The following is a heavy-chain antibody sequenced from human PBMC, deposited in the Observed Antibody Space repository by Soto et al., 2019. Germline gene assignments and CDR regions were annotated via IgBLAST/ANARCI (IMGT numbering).Heavy chain of an antibody. D-gene: IGHD2-21*02. CDR2: VNPSGGHT. Sequence: QVQLVQSGAEVKKPGASVKVSCKASGDTFTDYYIHWVRQAPGQGLEWMGTVNPSGGHTTYAQHSRGRRTMHRATSTSTLYRELTSLPSEGTAVYYCARGGHVVVVTAALDYWGQGTLVTVSS. V-gene: IGHV1-46*01. CDR3: ARGGHVVVVTAALDY. J-gene: IGHJ4*02. CDR1: GDTFTDYY.